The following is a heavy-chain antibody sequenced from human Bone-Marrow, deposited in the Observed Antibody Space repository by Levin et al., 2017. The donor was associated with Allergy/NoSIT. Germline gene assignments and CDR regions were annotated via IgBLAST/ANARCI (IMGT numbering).Heavy chain of an antibody. CDR1: GFTVSNNY. D-gene: IGHD1-14*01. Sequence: GGSLRLSCVVSGFTVSNNYMSWVRQAPGKGLEWVSVIYSGGSTYYADSVKGRLTISRDNSKNTVYLQMNSLRAEDTAVYYCSRLDLITGIDYWGQGTLVTVSA. J-gene: IGHJ4*02. CDR3: SRLDLITGIDY. CDR2: IYSGGST. V-gene: IGHV3-66*02.